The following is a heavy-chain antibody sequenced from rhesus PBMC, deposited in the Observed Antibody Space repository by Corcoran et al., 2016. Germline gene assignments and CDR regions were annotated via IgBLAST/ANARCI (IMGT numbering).Heavy chain of an antibody. Sequence: QVQLVQSGAEVKKPGSSVKVSCKASGYTFTDYYIHWVRQSPRQGLEWMGWIKPYNGNTRYAQKFQGRVTMTRDTSTTTVYMELSSLRSEDTAVYYCARVDPSAYVYFDFWGQGVLVTVSS. CDR1: GYTFTDYY. V-gene: IGHV1S2*01. J-gene: IGHJ4*01. CDR3: ARVDPSAYVYFDF. D-gene: IGHD2-39*01. CDR2: IKPYNGNT.